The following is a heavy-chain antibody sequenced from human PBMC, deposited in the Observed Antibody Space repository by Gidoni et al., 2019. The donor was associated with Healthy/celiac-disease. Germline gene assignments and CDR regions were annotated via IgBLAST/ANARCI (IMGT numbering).Heavy chain of an antibody. CDR3: ARASDITMVRGVMNY. CDR1: DSTFTGYY. Sequence: QVQLVQSGAEVKTPGASVKVSCKASDSTFTGYYMHWVRQAPGQGLEWMGRINPNSGGTNYAQKFQGRVTMTRDTSISTAYMELSRLRSDDTAVYYCARASDITMVRGVMNYWGQGTLVTVSS. CDR2: INPNSGGT. D-gene: IGHD3-10*01. V-gene: IGHV1-2*06. J-gene: IGHJ4*02.